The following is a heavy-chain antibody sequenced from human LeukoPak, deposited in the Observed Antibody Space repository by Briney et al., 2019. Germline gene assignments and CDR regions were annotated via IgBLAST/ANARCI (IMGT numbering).Heavy chain of an antibody. V-gene: IGHV3-30*04. Sequence: GGSLRLSCAASGFTFSSYAMHWVRQAPGKGLEWVAVISYDGSNKYYADSVKGRFTTSRDNSKNTLYLQMNSLRAEDTAVYYCAREVPPYYYGMDVWGQGTTVTVSS. CDR2: ISYDGSNK. CDR3: AREVPPYYYGMDV. J-gene: IGHJ6*02. CDR1: GFTFSSYA.